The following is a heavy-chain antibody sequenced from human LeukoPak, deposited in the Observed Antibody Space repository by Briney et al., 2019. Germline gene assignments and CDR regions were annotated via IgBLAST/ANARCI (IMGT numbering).Heavy chain of an antibody. J-gene: IGHJ4*02. CDR3: AAQLYDSSGYGY. D-gene: IGHD3-22*01. CDR1: GYTLTELS. V-gene: IGHV1-24*01. Sequence: ASVKVSCKVSGYTLTELSMHWVRQAPGKGLEWMGGFDPEDGETIYAQKFQGRVTMTEDTSTDTAYMELRSLRSDDTAVYYCAAQLYDSSGYGYWGQGTLVTVSS. CDR2: FDPEDGET.